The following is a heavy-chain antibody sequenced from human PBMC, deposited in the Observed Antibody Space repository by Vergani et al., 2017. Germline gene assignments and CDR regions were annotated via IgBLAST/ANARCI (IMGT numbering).Heavy chain of an antibody. Sequence: QIQLQESGPGLVKLSETLSLTCSVSGYSISSGSYWAWIRQTPEKGLEWIGGMFHTGEASNSPSLQSRVAFSMDTSKNQFSLQLTSVTAADTAVYFCGVIMVRSPRPDNWFDSWGRGTLVTVSS. J-gene: IGHJ5*01. CDR1: GYSISSGSY. CDR2: MFHTGEA. D-gene: IGHD3-10*01. V-gene: IGHV4-38-2*02. CDR3: GVIMVRSPRPDNWFDS.